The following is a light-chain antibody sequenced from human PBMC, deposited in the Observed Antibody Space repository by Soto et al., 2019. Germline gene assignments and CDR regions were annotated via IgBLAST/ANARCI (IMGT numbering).Light chain of an antibody. CDR2: DVS. J-gene: IGLJ1*01. V-gene: IGLV2-14*01. CDR3: ASYTTSSTYV. CDR1: SSDVGGYSY. Sequence: QSALTQPASVSGSPGQSIAISCTGTSSDVGGYSYVSWYQQQPGKAPKLVISDVSNRPSGVSDRFSGSKSGNTASLTISGLQTEDEADYYCASYTTSSTYVFVTGTKLTVL.